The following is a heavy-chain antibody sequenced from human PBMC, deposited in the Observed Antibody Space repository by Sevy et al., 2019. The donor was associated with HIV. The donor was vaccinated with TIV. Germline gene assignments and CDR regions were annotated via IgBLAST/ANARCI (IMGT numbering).Heavy chain of an antibody. CDR2: IKQDGSER. CDR3: VRAIGLAGSY. Sequence: GGSLRLSCAASGFTFSTYWMTWVRQAPGKGLEWGANIKQDGSERYYVDSVKGRFTISRENAKNSVYLQMNSLRAEDTAVYYCVRAIGLAGSYWGQGTLVTVSS. CDR1: GFTFSTYW. V-gene: IGHV3-7*04. D-gene: IGHD2-2*01. J-gene: IGHJ4*02.